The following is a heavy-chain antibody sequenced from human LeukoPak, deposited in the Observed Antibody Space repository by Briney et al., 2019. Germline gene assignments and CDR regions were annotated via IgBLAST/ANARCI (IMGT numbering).Heavy chain of an antibody. Sequence: PGGSLRLSCAASGFTFSSYGMHWVRQAPGKGLEWVAVISYDGSNKYYADSVKGRFTISRDNSKNTLYLQMNSLRAEDTAVHYCAREYVTAWTFDIWGQGTMVTVSS. CDR3: AREYVTAWTFDI. CDR1: GFTFSSYG. D-gene: IGHD2-21*02. V-gene: IGHV3-30*03. CDR2: ISYDGSNK. J-gene: IGHJ3*02.